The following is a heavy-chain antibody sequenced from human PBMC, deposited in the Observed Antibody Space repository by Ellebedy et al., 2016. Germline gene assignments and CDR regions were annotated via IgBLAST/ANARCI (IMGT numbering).Heavy chain of an antibody. V-gene: IGHV4-59*01. CDR3: AKWNGGWYAFEV. CDR1: GGSISSYY. Sequence: SETLSLTCTVSGGSISSYYWSWIRQPPGKGLEWIGYIYYSGSTNYNPSLKSRVTISVDTSKNQFSLKPSSVTAADTAVYYCAKWNGGWYAFEVWGQGTMVTVSS. D-gene: IGHD6-19*01. J-gene: IGHJ3*01. CDR2: IYYSGST.